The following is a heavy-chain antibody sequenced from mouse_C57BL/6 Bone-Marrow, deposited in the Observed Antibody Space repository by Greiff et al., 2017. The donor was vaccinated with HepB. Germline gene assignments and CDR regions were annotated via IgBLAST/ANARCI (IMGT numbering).Heavy chain of an antibody. J-gene: IGHJ1*03. V-gene: IGHV1-55*01. CDR1: GYTFTSYW. CDR2: IYPGSGST. D-gene: IGHD2-3*01. CDR3: ARRAGYFYWYFDV. Sequence: QVHVKQPGAELVKPGASVKMSCKASGYTFTSYWITWVKQRPGQGLEWIGDIYPGSGSTNYNEKFKSKATLTVDTSSSTAYMQLSSLTSEDSAVYYCARRAGYFYWYFDVWGTGTTVTVSS.